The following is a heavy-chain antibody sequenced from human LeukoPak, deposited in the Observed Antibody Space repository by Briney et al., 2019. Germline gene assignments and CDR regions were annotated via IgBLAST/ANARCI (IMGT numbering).Heavy chain of an antibody. CDR3: ARGASQGDAFDI. D-gene: IGHD1-26*01. J-gene: IGHJ3*02. Sequence: GGSLRLSCAASGFTFSSYSMNWVRQAPGKGLEWVSYISSSGSTIYYADSVKGRFTISRDNAKNSLYLQMNSLRAEDTAVYYCARGASQGDAFDIWGQGTMVTVSS. CDR2: ISSSGSTI. CDR1: GFTFSSYS. V-gene: IGHV3-48*04.